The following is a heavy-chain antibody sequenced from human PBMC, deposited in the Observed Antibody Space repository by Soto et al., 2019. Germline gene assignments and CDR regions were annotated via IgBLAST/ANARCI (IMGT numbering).Heavy chain of an antibody. D-gene: IGHD1-7*01. CDR3: AKGLTGTTSFYYMDV. Sequence: EVQLLESGGGLVQPGGSLRLSCAASGFTFSSYAMSWVREAPGKGLEWVSAISGSGGSTYYADSVKGRFTISRDNSKNTLYLQMNSLRAEDTAVYYCAKGLTGTTSFYYMDVWGKGTTVTVYS. J-gene: IGHJ6*03. V-gene: IGHV3-23*01. CDR1: GFTFSSYA. CDR2: ISGSGGST.